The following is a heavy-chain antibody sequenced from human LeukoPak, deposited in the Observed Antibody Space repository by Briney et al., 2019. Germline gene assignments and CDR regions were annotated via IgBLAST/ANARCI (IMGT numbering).Heavy chain of an antibody. Sequence: SETLSLTCTVSGGSISSYYWSWIRQPPGKGLEWIGYIYYSGSTNYNPSLKSRVTISVDTSKNQFSLKLSSVTAADTAVYYCARVASNYDYYFAYWGQGTLVTVSS. D-gene: IGHD4-11*01. CDR3: ARVASNYDYYFAY. CDR2: IYYSGST. J-gene: IGHJ4*02. CDR1: GGSISSYY. V-gene: IGHV4-59*01.